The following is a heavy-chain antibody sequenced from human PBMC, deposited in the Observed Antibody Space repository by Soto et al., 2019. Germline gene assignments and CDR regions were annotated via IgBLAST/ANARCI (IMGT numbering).Heavy chain of an antibody. CDR2: SSAYNGNT. J-gene: IGHJ6*02. D-gene: IGHD6-6*01. V-gene: IGHV1-18*01. CDR3: ARDCSSIAARQTSDYYYGMDV. CDR1: GYTFSSYC. Sequence: ALVKVSCKASGYTFSSYCIGWVLQAPGQGLEWMGWSSAYNGNTNYAQKLQGRVTMTTDTSTSTAYMELRSLRSDDTAVYYCARDCSSIAARQTSDYYYGMDVWGQGTTVTV.